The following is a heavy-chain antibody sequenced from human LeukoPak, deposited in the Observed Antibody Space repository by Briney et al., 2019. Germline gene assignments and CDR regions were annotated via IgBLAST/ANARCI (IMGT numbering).Heavy chain of an antibody. V-gene: IGHV1-8*01. CDR2: MNPNSGNT. J-gene: IGHJ4*02. D-gene: IGHD6-13*01. CDR3: ARIAAAGNRRLNY. Sequence: ASVKVSCKSSGYTFTSYDINWVRQPTGQGLEWMGWMNPNSGNTGYAQKFEGRIIVSRNTSISTADTELSSLTSEDTARYYCARIAAAGNRRLNYWGQGTLVIVAS. CDR1: GYTFTSYD.